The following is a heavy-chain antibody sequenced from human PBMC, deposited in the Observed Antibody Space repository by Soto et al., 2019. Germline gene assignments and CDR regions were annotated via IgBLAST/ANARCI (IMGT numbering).Heavy chain of an antibody. J-gene: IGHJ5*02. D-gene: IGHD5-18*01. CDR2: ISGSGGST. CDR3: AKDGWIQPNAEWFDP. V-gene: IGHV3-23*01. CDR1: GFTFSSYA. Sequence: PGGSLRLSCAASGFTFSSYAMSWVRQAPGKGLEWVSAISGSGGSTYYADSVKGRFTISRDNSKNTLYLQMNSLRAEDTAVYYCAKDGWIQPNAEWFDPWGQGTLVTVSS.